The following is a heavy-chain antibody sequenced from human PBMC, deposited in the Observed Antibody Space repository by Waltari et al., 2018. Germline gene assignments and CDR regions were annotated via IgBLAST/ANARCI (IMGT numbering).Heavy chain of an antibody. CDR3: ARGGRAGATPDY. Sequence: EVQLVESGGGLVQPGGSLRLSCAASGFTFSSYWMHWVRHAPGKGLLGFSYVNNEGTGTSYVDSVEGRFTASRDNAKNTLYLQMNSLRVEDTAVYYCARGGRAGATPDYWGQGTLVTVSS. CDR2: VNNEGTGT. V-gene: IGHV3-74*01. CDR1: GFTFSSYW. D-gene: IGHD1-26*01. J-gene: IGHJ4*02.